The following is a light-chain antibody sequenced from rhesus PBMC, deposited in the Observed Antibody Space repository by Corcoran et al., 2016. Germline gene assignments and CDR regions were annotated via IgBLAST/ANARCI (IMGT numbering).Light chain of an antibody. J-gene: IGKJ4*01. V-gene: IGKV1-74*01. Sequence: DIQMTQSPSSLSASVGDRVTITCRASENVNNYLNWYQQQPGKAPKLLIYKASTLQSGVPSRFSGSGSGTDYTFTISSLQPEDVATYYCQHGYGTPLTFGGGTKVEIK. CDR2: KAS. CDR1: ENVNNY. CDR3: QHGYGTPLT.